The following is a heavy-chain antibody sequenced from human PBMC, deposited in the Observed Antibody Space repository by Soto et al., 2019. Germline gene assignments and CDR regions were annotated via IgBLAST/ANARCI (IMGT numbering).Heavy chain of an antibody. D-gene: IGHD4-17*01. V-gene: IGHV3-30*18. CDR3: AKDHLTTTGATVGY. J-gene: IGHJ4*02. Sequence: QVQLVESGGGVVKPGRSLRLSCAASGFTFSTYGMHWVRQAPGKGLEWVAVISYHGSEKYYADSEKGRFTISRDNSKNTLYVQMDSLRAEDTAVYYCAKDHLTTTGATVGYWGQGTRVTVSS. CDR1: GFTFSTYG. CDR2: ISYHGSEK.